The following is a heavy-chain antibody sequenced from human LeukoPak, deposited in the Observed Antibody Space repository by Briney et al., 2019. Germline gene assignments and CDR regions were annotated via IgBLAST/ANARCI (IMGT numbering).Heavy chain of an antibody. CDR3: ARLGSSWSFDY. J-gene: IGHJ4*02. Sequence: GGSLRLSCAASGFTFSSYGMNWVRQAPRKGQEWVAVIWYDGSNKYYGDSVKGRFTISRDNSKNTVSLQMNSLRVEDTAVYYCARLGSSWSFDYWGQGTLVTVSS. CDR2: IWYDGSNK. V-gene: IGHV3-33*01. D-gene: IGHD6-13*01. CDR1: GFTFSSYG.